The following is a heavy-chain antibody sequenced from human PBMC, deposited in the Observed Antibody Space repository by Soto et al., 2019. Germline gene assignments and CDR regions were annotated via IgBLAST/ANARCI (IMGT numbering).Heavy chain of an antibody. CDR1: GGSVGSGEYY. CDR2: IYDSGIT. D-gene: IGHD5-18*01. V-gene: IGHV4-30-4*01. CDR3: ARDVAHGYTENV. Sequence: QVQLQESGPGLVKPSQTLSLACTVSGGSVGSGEYYYSWVRQPPGKGLEWIGYIYDSGITNYTPSHKGRVTMSHDRSNNQASLKLSSVTAADTAVYFCARDVAHGYTENVWGQGTMVTVSS. J-gene: IGHJ3*01.